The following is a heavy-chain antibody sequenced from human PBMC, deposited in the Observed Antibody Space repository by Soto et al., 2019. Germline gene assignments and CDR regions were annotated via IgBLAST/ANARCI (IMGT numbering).Heavy chain of an antibody. CDR2: INPSSGRT. J-gene: IGHJ6*02. CDR3: ARDHNFGFILYAMDV. V-gene: IGHV1-46*01. CDR1: GYTFTSYS. Sequence: GPSVKVSCKASGYTFTSYSMHWVRQAPGQGLEWMGIINPSSGRTSYAQNFQGRVTMTSDTSTSIVYMEMSSLKSEDTAVYYCARDHNFGFILYAMDVWGQGTTVTVSS. D-gene: IGHD2-15*01.